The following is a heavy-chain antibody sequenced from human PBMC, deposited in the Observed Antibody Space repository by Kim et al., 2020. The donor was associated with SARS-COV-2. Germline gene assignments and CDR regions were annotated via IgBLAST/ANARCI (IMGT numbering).Heavy chain of an antibody. J-gene: IGHJ6*02. V-gene: IGHV3-33*01. CDR3: ARVLSYYYGMDV. Sequence: KDYADSLKGRFTISRDNSKNTLYLQMNSLRAEDTAVYYCARVLSYYYGMDVWGQGTTVTVSS. CDR2: K.